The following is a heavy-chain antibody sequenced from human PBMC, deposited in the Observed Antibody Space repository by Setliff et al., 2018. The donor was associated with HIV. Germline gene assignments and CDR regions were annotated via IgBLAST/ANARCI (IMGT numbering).Heavy chain of an antibody. CDR2: ISGFNGNT. Sequence: ASVKVSCKASGYSFARYGLSWVRQAPGQGLEWMGWISGFNGNTKYAQSFQDRVAMTTETATRTAYMEMRSLRSDDTAVYFCARVPYRSAWFSGGHDAFDIWGHGTMVTVSS. J-gene: IGHJ3*02. D-gene: IGHD6-19*01. CDR1: GYSFARYG. CDR3: ARVPYRSAWFSGGHDAFDI. V-gene: IGHV1-18*01.